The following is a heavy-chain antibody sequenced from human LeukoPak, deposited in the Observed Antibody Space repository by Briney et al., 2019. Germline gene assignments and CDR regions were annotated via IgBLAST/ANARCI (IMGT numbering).Heavy chain of an antibody. CDR2: IYYRGST. J-gene: IGHJ5*02. CDR3: ARDGGGYCSGGSCYFWFDP. Sequence: SETLSLTCTVSDGSISSGGYYWSWIRQHPGKGLEWFGYIYYRGSTYYNPSLKSRLTISVDTSKNQFSLKLSSVTAADTAIYYCARDGGGYCSGGSCYFWFDPWGQGTLVTVSS. V-gene: IGHV4-31*03. CDR1: DGSISSGGYY. D-gene: IGHD2-15*01.